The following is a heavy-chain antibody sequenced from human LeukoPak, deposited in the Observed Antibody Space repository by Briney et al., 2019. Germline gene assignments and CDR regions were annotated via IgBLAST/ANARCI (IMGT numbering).Heavy chain of an antibody. Sequence: PSQTLSLTCTVSGGSISSGSYHWSWIRQPAGKGLEWIGRIYTSGSTNYNPSLKSRVTISVDTSKNQFSLKLSSVTAAETAVYYCARGPGIAAAGIIGFDYWGQGTLVTVSS. CDR3: ARGPGIAAAGIIGFDY. V-gene: IGHV4-61*02. J-gene: IGHJ4*02. CDR2: IYTSGST. D-gene: IGHD6-13*01. CDR1: GGSISSGSYH.